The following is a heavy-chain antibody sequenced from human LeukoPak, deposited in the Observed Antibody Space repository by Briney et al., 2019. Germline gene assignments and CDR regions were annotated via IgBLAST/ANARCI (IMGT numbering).Heavy chain of an antibody. CDR2: TKQDESEK. Sequence: GGSLRLSCAASGFSFSDYWMTWVRQAPGKGLEWVANTKQDESEKYYVDSVKGRFTISRDNAKNSLYLQMNSLRAEDTAVYYCARGVYSLDYWGQGPQVTVSS. V-gene: IGHV3-7*05. J-gene: IGHJ4*02. CDR3: ARGVYSLDY. CDR1: GFSFSDYW. D-gene: IGHD2-8*01.